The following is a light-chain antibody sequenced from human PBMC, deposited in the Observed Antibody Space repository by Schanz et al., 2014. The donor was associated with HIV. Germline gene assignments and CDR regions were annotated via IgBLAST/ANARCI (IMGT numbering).Light chain of an antibody. CDR2: EVT. V-gene: IGLV2-11*01. J-gene: IGLJ3*02. CDR3: SSFAGSNIPWV. CDR1: SSDVGSYNL. Sequence: QSALTQPRSVSGSPGQSVTISCTGTSSDVGSYNLVSWYQQHPGKAPKLMIYEVTKRPSGVPDRFSGSKSGNTASLTVSGLQPEDEADYYCSSFAGSNIPWVFGGGTKLTVL.